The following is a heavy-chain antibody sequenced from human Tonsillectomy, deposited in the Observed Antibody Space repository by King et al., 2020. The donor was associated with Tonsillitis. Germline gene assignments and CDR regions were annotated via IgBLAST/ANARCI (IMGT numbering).Heavy chain of an antibody. J-gene: IGHJ2*01. CDR3: ARLYDFWSGYLHWYFDV. V-gene: IGHV3-11*01. CDR1: GPTLRDTY. CDR2: LTYTWWNP. D-gene: IGHD3-3*01. Sequence: VQLVGSGGGLVKPGGAPRLSFAAPGPTLRDTYISWVPPAPGEGGGWILTLTYTWWNPHFADFFKGRFTLSRDNARNSVYLQMNSLRAEDTAVYYCARLYDFWSGYLHWYFDVWGRGTLVTVSS.